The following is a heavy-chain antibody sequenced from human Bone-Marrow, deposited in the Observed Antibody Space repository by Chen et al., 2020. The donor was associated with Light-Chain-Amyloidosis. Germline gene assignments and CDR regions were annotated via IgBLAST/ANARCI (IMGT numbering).Heavy chain of an antibody. CDR3: ARARLNMVRGVAPYYFDY. CDR1: GGSFSGYY. CDR2: INHSGST. D-gene: IGHD3-10*01. V-gene: IGHV4-34*01. J-gene: IGHJ4*02. Sequence: QVQLQQWGAGLLKPSETLSLTCAVYGGSFSGYYWSWIRQPPGKGLEWIGEINHSGSTYYNPSLKSRVTISVDTSKNQFSLKLSSVTAADTAVYYCARARLNMVRGVAPYYFDYWGQGTLVTVSS.